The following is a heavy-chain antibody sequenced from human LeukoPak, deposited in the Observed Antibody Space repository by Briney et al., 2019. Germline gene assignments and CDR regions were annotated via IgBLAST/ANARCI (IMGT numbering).Heavy chain of an antibody. CDR3: ARSALDDYVWGSYRYGLDY. V-gene: IGHV1-3*03. D-gene: IGHD3-16*02. Sequence: ASVKVSCKASGYTFTSYGITWVRQAPGQRLEWMGWINAGNGNTKYSQEFQGRVTITRDASASTAYMELSSLRSEDMAVYYCARSALDDYVWGSYRYGLDYWGQGTLVTVSS. CDR2: INAGNGNT. CDR1: GYTFTSYG. J-gene: IGHJ4*02.